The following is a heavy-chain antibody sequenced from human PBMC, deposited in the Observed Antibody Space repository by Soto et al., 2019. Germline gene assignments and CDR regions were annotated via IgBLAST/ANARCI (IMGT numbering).Heavy chain of an antibody. V-gene: IGHV4-38-2*01. CDR1: GYSISSGYY. Sequence: PSETLSFTCAVSGYSISSGYYWVWIRHPPGKGLDWVGSIYHSGGTYYNPSLKSRVTISVATSENHFSLKLSSVTAADTAVYYWARGAGGRSGGIGAQGTMVT. D-gene: IGHD3-10*01. CDR3: ARGAGGRSGGI. J-gene: IGHJ3*02. CDR2: IYHSGGT.